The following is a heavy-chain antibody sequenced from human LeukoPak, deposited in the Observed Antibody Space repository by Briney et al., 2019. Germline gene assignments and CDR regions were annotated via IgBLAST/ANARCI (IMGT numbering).Heavy chain of an antibody. CDR1: GFTVSSNY. V-gene: IGHV3-66*01. CDR2: IYSGGST. D-gene: IGHD3-16*01. CDR3: ATDVAITFGGVIGYFDY. Sequence: GGSLRLSCAASGFTVSSNYMSWVRQAPGKGLEWVSVIYSGGSTYYADSVKGRFTISRDNSKNTLYLQMNSLRAEDTAVYYCATDVAITFGGVIGYFDYWGQGTLVTVSS. J-gene: IGHJ4*02.